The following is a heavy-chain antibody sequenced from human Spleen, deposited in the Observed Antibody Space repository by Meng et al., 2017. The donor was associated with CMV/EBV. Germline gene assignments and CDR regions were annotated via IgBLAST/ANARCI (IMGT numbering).Heavy chain of an antibody. V-gene: IGHV4-34*01. J-gene: IGHJ4*02. D-gene: IGHD3-3*01. CDR1: GGSFSGYY. Sequence: VQLQQWGAGQLKPSETLFLSCASYGGSFSGYYWSWIRQPPGKGLEWIGEINHSGSTNYNPSLKSRVTISVDTSKNQFSLKLSSVTAADTAVYYCARGKGRSGPWDYWGQGTLVTVSS. CDR2: INHSGST. CDR3: ARGKGRSGPWDY.